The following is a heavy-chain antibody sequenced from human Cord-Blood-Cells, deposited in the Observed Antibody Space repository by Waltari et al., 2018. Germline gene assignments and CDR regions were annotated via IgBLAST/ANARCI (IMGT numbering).Heavy chain of an antibody. Sequence: QLQLQESGPGLVKPSETLSLTCTVSGGSISSSSYYWGWIRPPPGKGLEWIGSIYYSGSTYYNPSLKSRVTISVDTSKNQFSLKLSSVTAADTAVYYCARLIVVVTAILDYWGQGTLVTVSS. V-gene: IGHV4-39*01. CDR1: GGSISSSSYY. CDR3: ARLIVVVTAILDY. D-gene: IGHD2-21*02. J-gene: IGHJ4*02. CDR2: IYYSGST.